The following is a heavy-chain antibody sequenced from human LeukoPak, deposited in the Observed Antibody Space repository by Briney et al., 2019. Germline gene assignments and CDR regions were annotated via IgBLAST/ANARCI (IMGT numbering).Heavy chain of an antibody. V-gene: IGHV4-59*01. CDR1: GGSISSYY. CDR3: ASGIVGALDY. CDR2: IYYSGST. Sequence: SETLSLTCTVSGGSISSYYWNWIRQPPGKGLEWIGYIYYSGSTNYNPSLKSRVTISVDTSKNQFSLKLSSVTAADTAVYYCASGIVGALDYWGQGTLVTVSS. J-gene: IGHJ4*02. D-gene: IGHD1-26*01.